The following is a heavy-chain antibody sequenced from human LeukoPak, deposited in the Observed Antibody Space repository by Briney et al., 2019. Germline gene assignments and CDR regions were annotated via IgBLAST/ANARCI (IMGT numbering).Heavy chain of an antibody. J-gene: IGHJ3*02. CDR1: GGSISSGGYS. Sequence: SQTLSLTCAVSGGSISSGGYSWSWIRQPPGKGLEWIVYIYHSGSTYYNPSLKSRVTISVYRSKNQFSLKLSSVTAADMAGYYCASSGYAFDIWGKGTMVTVS. D-gene: IGHD3-22*01. V-gene: IGHV4-30-2*01. CDR2: IYHSGST. CDR3: ASSGYAFDI.